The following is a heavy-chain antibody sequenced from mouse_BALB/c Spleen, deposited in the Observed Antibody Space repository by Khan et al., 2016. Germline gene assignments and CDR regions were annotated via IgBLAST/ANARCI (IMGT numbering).Heavy chain of an antibody. CDR3: AEDYYGSNWFAY. CDR1: GYTFTNYG. Sequence: QIQLVQSGPELKKPGETVKISCKASGYTFTNYGMNWVKQAPGKGLKWMGWINTNTGEPTYAEEFKGRFAFSLENSASTAYLQINNLKNEDTATYCCAEDYYGSNWFAYWGQGTLVTVSA. V-gene: IGHV9-3*02. D-gene: IGHD1-1*01. CDR2: INTNTGEP. J-gene: IGHJ3*01.